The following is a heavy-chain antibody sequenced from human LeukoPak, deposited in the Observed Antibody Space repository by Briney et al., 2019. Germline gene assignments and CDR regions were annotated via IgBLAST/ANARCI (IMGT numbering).Heavy chain of an antibody. CDR2: IIPIFGTA. CDR3: ARPAESSGAALDWYFDL. D-gene: IGHD6-19*01. Sequence: SVKVSCKASGGTFSSYAISWVRQAPGQGLEWMGGIIPIFGTANYAQKFQGRVTITADESTSTAYMELSSLRSEDTAVYYCARPAESSGAALDWYFDLWGRGTLVTVSS. CDR1: GGTFSSYA. J-gene: IGHJ2*01. V-gene: IGHV1-69*13.